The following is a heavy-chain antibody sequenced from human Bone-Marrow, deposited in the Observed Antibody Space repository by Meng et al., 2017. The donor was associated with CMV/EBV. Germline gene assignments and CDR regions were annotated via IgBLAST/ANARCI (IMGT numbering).Heavy chain of an antibody. CDR2: TYNRSKWDN. D-gene: IGHD3-3*01. Sequence: QVHGPQSGPGLGQPSLTPSLTCAISGGSVSSHSCAWNWIRQSPSRGLGWLGRTYNRSKWDNDYAVSVKSRITINPDTSQNQFSLQLNSVTPEDTAVYYCARDRSGYYDSGLGWFDPWGQGTLVTVSS. J-gene: IGHJ5*02. CDR3: ARDRSGYYDSGLGWFDP. V-gene: IGHV6-1*01. CDR1: GGSVSSHSCA.